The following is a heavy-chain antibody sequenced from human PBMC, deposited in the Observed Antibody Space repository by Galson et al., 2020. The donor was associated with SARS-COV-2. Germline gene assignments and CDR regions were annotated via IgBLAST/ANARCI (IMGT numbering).Heavy chain of an antibody. Sequence: SETLSLTCAVYGGSFSGYSWTWIRQAPGKGLEWIGEINFGGDTKYSPSLSSRVTLSVDTSRNQFSLKLTSVSAADTALYFCARGRQGVVPSPVLGLGPFYSYCYMDVWGKGTTVTVSS. J-gene: IGHJ6*03. CDR1: GGSFSGYS. D-gene: IGHD3-16*01. CDR3: ARGRQGVVPSPVLGLGPFYSYCYMDV. CDR2: INFGGDT. V-gene: IGHV4-34*01.